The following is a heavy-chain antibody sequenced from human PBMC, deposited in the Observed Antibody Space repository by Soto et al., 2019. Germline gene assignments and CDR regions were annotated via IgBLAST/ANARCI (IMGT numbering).Heavy chain of an antibody. CDR2: ISYDGSNK. J-gene: IGHJ4*02. V-gene: IGHV3-30*03. Sequence: QVQLVESGGGVVQPGRSLRLSCAASGFTFSSYGMHWVRQAPGKGLEWVAVISYDGSNKYYADSVKGRFTISRDNSKNTLYLQMNSLIAEDTAVDYCARGPAELLNYYFDYWGQGTLVTVSS. D-gene: IGHD1-26*01. CDR3: ARGPAELLNYYFDY. CDR1: GFTFSSYG.